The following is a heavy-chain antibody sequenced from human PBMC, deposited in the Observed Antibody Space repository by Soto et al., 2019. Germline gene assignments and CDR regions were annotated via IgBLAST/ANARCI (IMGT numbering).Heavy chain of an antibody. V-gene: IGHV1-69*06. CDR1: GGTFSSYA. CDR3: ARDRRIYYDFWSGHYGMDV. CDR2: IIPIFGTA. Sequence: ASVKVSCKASGGTFSSYAISWVRQAPGQGLEWMGGIIPIFGTANYAQKFQGRVTITADKSTSTAYMELSSLRSEDTAVYYCARDRRIYYDFWSGHYGMDVCGQGTTLTVSS. D-gene: IGHD3-3*01. J-gene: IGHJ6*02.